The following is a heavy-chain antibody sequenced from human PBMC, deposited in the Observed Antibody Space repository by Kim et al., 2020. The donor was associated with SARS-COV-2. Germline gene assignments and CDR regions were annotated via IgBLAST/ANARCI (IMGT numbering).Heavy chain of an antibody. D-gene: IGHD3-9*01. CDR2: ISSSSSYI. Sequence: GGSLRLSCAASGFTFSSYSMNWVRQAPGKGLEWVSSISSSSSYIYYADSVKGRFTISRDNAKNSLYLQMNSLRAEDTAVYYCARGALIDYDILTGYYVSPYFDYWGQGTRVTVSS. CDR1: GFTFSSYS. V-gene: IGHV3-21*01. J-gene: IGHJ4*02. CDR3: ARGALIDYDILTGYYVSPYFDY.